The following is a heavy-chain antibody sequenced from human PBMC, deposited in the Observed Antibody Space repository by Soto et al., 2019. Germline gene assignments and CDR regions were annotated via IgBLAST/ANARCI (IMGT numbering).Heavy chain of an antibody. V-gene: IGHV4-61*01. J-gene: IGHJ3*02. Sequence: SETLSLTCTLSGGSVSIGSHYWSWIRQPPGKGLEWTAYIYHSGSTNYNPSLKSRVTISVDLSKNQFSLRLDSVTAADTAAYYWARDRADDRDFYDAFGIWGPGTLVT. CDR1: GGSVSIGSHY. CDR2: IYHSGST. CDR3: ARDRADDRDFYDAFGI.